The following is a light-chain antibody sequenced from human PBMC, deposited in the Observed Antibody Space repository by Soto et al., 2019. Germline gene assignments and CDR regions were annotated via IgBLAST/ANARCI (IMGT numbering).Light chain of an antibody. CDR2: AAS. J-gene: IGKJ1*01. CDR1: QAISTW. Sequence: DIQMTQTPSSVSASVGDRVTITCRASQAISTWLAWYQQKPGKAPKFLIYAASNLQTGVPSRFSGSGSGTDFTLTIISLHPEDFATCFCQEANILHRTFGQGTKVDIK. CDR3: QEANILHRT. V-gene: IGKV1D-12*01.